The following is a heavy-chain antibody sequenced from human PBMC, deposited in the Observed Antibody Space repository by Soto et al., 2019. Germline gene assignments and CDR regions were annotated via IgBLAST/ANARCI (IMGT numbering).Heavy chain of an antibody. Sequence: SETMSLTCAVVGGSFSSHSRSWVRQPPGKGLEWIGEIPPGGSPNYNPSLKSRVTISGDASKNQFSLELSSLTAADTAVYYCARVLGATPLLNFWGQGTLVTVSS. CDR1: GGSFSSHS. CDR3: ARVLGATPLLNF. D-gene: IGHD2-15*01. J-gene: IGHJ4*01. V-gene: IGHV4-34*01. CDR2: IPPGGSP.